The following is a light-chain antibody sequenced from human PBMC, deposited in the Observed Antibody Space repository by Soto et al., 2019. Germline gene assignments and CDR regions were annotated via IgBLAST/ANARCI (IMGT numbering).Light chain of an antibody. Sequence: EVVMSQSPATLSVSPGEGVTLSCRASQGTGDTLAWYQHKPGQTPRLLIYGASTRATGIPARFSGSGSGTEFTLTISSLQSEDFAVYYCQQYNNLPRTFGQGTKVDIK. V-gene: IGKV3-15*01. CDR2: GAS. J-gene: IGKJ1*01. CDR1: QGTGDT. CDR3: QQYNNLPRT.